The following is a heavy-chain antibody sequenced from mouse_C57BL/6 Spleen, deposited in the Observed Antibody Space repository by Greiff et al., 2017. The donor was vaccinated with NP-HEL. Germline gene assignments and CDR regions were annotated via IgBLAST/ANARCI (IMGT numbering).Heavy chain of an antibody. J-gene: IGHJ4*01. CDR2: IRSKSNNYAT. D-gene: IGHD1-1*01. Sequence: EVQLVESGGGLVQPKGSLKLSCAASGFSFNTYAMNWVRQAPGKGLEWVARIRSKSNNYATYYADSVKDRFTISRDDSESMLYLQMNNLKTEDTAMYYCVRNYGSFYAMDYWGQGTSVTVSS. V-gene: IGHV10-1*01. CDR1: GFSFNTYA. CDR3: VRNYGSFYAMDY.